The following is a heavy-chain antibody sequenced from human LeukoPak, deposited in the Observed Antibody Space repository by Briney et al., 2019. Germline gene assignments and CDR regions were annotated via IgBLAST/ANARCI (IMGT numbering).Heavy chain of an antibody. CDR1: GFTFSSCS. CDR2: ISSVSSYI. CDR3: ARIRDFGASYHYFYMDV. Sequence: GGSLRLSCAASGFTFSSCSMNWVRQAPGKGLEWVSAISSVSSYIYYADSVRGRFTISRDNAKNSLYLQMSSLRAEDTAVYYCARIRDFGASYHYFYMDVWGKGTTVTVSS. V-gene: IGHV3-21*01. D-gene: IGHD4-17*01. J-gene: IGHJ6*03.